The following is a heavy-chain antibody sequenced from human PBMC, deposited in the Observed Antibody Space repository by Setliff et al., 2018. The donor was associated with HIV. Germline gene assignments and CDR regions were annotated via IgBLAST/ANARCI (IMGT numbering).Heavy chain of an antibody. D-gene: IGHD6-13*01. J-gene: IGHJ4*02. CDR2: IDHSGAT. CDR1: GGSFSGYY. V-gene: IGHV4-34*01. Sequence: SETLSLTCAVYGGSFSGYYWSWIRQPPGKGLEWIGEIDHSGATNYDPSLKSRVTISVDTSKNQFSLKLSSVTAADTSVYYCARGSLGSSWSFDFWGQGTLVTVSS. CDR3: ARGSLGSSWSFDF.